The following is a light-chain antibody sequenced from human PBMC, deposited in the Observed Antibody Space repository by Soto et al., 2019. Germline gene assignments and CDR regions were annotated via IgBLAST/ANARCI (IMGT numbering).Light chain of an antibody. V-gene: IGLV1-47*01. J-gene: IGLJ2*01. CDR1: SSNIGSNY. Sequence: QSVLTQPPSTSGTPGQRVTISCSGSSSNIGSNYVYWYQQLPGTAPKLLIYRNNQRPSGVPDRFSGSKSGTSASLAISGLPSEDEADYFCAAWDDSLRALVFGGGTKLTVL. CDR3: AAWDDSLRALV. CDR2: RNN.